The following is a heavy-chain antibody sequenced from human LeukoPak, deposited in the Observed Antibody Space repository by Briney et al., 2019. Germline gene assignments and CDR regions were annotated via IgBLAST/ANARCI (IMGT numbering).Heavy chain of an antibody. D-gene: IGHD6-6*01. CDR3: ARGLQYSSASRFDY. J-gene: IGHJ4*02. V-gene: IGHV1-18*01. CDR2: ISAYSGNT. Sequence: ASVKVSCTASGYTFTSYGISWVRQAPGQGLEWMGWISAYSGNTNFAQRLQGRVTMTTDTSTSTAYMELRSLSSDDTAVYYCARGLQYSSASRFDYWGQGTLVTVSS. CDR1: GYTFTSYG.